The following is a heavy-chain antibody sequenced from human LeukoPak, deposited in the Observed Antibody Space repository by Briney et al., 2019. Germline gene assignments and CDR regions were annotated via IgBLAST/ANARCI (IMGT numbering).Heavy chain of an antibody. V-gene: IGHV3-11*04. J-gene: IGHJ3*02. CDR2: ISSSGSTI. CDR1: GFTFSDYY. Sequence: GGSLRLSCAASGFTFSDYYMSWIRQAPGKGLGWVSYISSSGSTIYYADSVKGRFTISRDNAKNSLYLQMNSLRAEDTAVYYCARDGPTNYYDSSGYSHDAFDIWGQGTMVTVSS. CDR3: ARDGPTNYYDSSGYSHDAFDI. D-gene: IGHD3-22*01.